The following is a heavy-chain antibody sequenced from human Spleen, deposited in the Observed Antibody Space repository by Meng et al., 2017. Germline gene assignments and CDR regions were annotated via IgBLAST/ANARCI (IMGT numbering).Heavy chain of an antibody. V-gene: IGHV1-18*01. D-gene: IGHD2-21*02. CDR1: GYTFTSYG. CDR3: AKDLCGSDCYSGWFDP. Sequence: ASVKVSCKASGYTFTSYGISWVRQAPGQGLEWMGWISAYNGNTNYAQKLQGRVTMTTDTSTSTAYMELRSLRSDDTAVYYCAKDLCGSDCYSGWFDPWGQGTLVTVSS. CDR2: ISAYNGNT. J-gene: IGHJ5*02.